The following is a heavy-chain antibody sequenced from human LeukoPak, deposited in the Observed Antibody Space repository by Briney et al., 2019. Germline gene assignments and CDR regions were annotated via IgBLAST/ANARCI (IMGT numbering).Heavy chain of an antibody. CDR1: GGSISSYY. J-gene: IGHJ4*02. CDR3: ARVINLLFDY. D-gene: IGHD3-10*01. CDR2: IYYSGST. Sequence: PSETPSLTCTVSGGSISSYYWSWIRQPPGKGLEWIGYIYYSGSTNYNPSLKSRVTISVDTSKNQFSLKLSSVTAADTAVYYCARVINLLFDYWGQGTLVTVSS. V-gene: IGHV4-59*01.